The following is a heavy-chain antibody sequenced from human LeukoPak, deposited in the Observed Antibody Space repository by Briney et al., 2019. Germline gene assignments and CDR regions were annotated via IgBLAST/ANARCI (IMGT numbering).Heavy chain of an antibody. Sequence: PGGSLRLSCAASGFTFSSYAMSWVRQAPGKGLEWVSAISGSGGSTYYADSVKGRFTISRDNSKNTLYLQMNSLRAEDTAVYYCAKSFDSNGWYSYFQHWGQGTLVTVSS. CDR3: AKSFDSNGWYSYFQH. J-gene: IGHJ1*01. CDR1: GFTFSSYA. D-gene: IGHD6-19*01. V-gene: IGHV3-23*01. CDR2: ISGSGGST.